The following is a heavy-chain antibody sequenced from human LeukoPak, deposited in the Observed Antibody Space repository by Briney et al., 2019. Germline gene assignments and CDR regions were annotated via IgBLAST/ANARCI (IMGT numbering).Heavy chain of an antibody. V-gene: IGHV1-2*02. CDR3: ARDGLQDAFDI. Sequence: PGASVKVSCKASGYTFTGYSMHWVRQAPGQGLEWMGWIHPSSGGTNYAQKFQGRVTMTRDTSISTAYMELSRLSSDDTAVYFCARDGLQDAFDIWGQGTMVTVSS. CDR1: GYTFTGYS. J-gene: IGHJ3*02. CDR2: IHPSSGGT. D-gene: IGHD3/OR15-3a*01.